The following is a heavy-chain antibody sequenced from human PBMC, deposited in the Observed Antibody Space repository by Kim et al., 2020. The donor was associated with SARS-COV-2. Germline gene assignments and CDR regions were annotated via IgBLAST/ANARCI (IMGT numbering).Heavy chain of an antibody. Sequence: GGSLRLSCAASGFTFSSYGIHWVRQAPGKGLEWVAVISYDGSNKYYADSVKGRFTISRDNSKNTLYLQINSLGAEDTAVYYCAKPSRRGVPAATLSDYWGQGTLVTVSS. CDR1: GFTFSSYG. J-gene: IGHJ4*02. CDR2: ISYDGSNK. CDR3: AKPSRRGVPAATLSDY. D-gene: IGHD2-2*01. V-gene: IGHV3-30*18.